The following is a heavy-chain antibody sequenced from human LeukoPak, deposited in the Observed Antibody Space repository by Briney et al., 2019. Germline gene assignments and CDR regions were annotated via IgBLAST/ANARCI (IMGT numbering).Heavy chain of an antibody. J-gene: IGHJ4*02. Sequence: GGSLRLSCAASGFNFNIYTMSWVRQAQGKGLEWISAVGSGGTRYYADSVKGRFTISRDNSANTVSLQTDSLRADDTAMYYCAKMRGMPREAYHFDRWGQGTLVTVSS. D-gene: IGHD1-26*01. CDR3: AKMRGMPREAYHFDR. CDR2: VGSGGTR. V-gene: IGHV3-23*01. CDR1: GFNFNIYT.